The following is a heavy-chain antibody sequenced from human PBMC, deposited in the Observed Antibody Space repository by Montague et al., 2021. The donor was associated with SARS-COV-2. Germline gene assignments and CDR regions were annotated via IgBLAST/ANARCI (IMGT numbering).Heavy chain of an antibody. D-gene: IGHD3-3*01. CDR2: IYDSGGA. J-gene: IGHJ4*02. CDR3: ARRGTGNYEILDY. CDR1: GGSMRRYY. V-gene: IGHV4-59*01. Sequence: LSLTCTISGGSMRRYYWTWIRQLPGKELEWIGSIYDSGGARYNPSLKSRVSISVDASKNQFSLRVTSVTAADTAVYFCARRGTGNYEILDYWGQGILVTVSS.